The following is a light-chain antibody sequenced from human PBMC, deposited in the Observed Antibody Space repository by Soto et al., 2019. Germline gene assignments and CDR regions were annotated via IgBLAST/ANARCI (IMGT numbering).Light chain of an antibody. V-gene: IGLV2-14*01. J-gene: IGLJ1*01. CDR3: SSYTSSSTLPYV. Sequence: QSVLTQPASVSGSPGQSITISCTGTSSDVVGYNYVSWYQQHPGKAPKLMIYDVSNRPSGVSNRFSGSKSGNTASLTISGLQAEDEADYYCSSYTSSSTLPYVFGTGTQLTVL. CDR1: SSDVVGYNY. CDR2: DVS.